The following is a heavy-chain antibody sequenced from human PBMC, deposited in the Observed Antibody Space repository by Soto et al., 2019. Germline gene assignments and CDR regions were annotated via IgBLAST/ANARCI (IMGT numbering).Heavy chain of an antibody. J-gene: IGHJ4*02. D-gene: IGHD3-3*01. CDR2: VSGGGAST. Sequence: GGSLRLSCAATGFSFAGYALTWVRQAPGKGLEWLSAVSGGGASTYYADSVRGRFSISRDVSGNTIYLQLNRLTAGDTATYYCAKTQTFNGYYGGFDAWGQGTRVTVSS. V-gene: IGHV3-23*01. CDR1: GFSFAGYA. CDR3: AKTQTFNGYYGGFDA.